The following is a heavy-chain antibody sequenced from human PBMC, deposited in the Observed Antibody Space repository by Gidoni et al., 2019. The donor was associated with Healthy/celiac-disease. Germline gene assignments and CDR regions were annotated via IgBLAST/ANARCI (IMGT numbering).Heavy chain of an antibody. V-gene: IGHV3-48*02. CDR1: GFTFSSSS. Sequence: EVQLVESGVGLVQPVGSLRLSCAASGFTFSSSSMNWVRQAPGKGLEWVSYSSSSSSTIYYADSVKGRFTISRDNAKNALYLQMNSLRDEDTAVYYCVLAYCGGDCYSDFDYWGQGTLVTVSS. CDR3: VLAYCGGDCYSDFDY. CDR2: SSSSSSTI. D-gene: IGHD2-21*02. J-gene: IGHJ4*02.